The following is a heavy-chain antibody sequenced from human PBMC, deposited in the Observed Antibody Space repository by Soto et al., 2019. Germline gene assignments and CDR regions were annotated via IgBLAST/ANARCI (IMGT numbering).Heavy chain of an antibody. CDR3: ARVRRIGMSGSPGDS. Sequence: PSETLSLTCDVSGYSIISGFYLGVMRHPPGKRLEWIGNIYFTGTTSYNPSLKTRVTMSVDTSKNQFSLRLSSVTAADTAVFYRARVRRIGMSGSPGDSWGQGTQVTVSS. J-gene: IGHJ4*02. V-gene: IGHV4-38-2*01. CDR1: GYSIISGFY. D-gene: IGHD3-10*01. CDR2: IYFTGTT.